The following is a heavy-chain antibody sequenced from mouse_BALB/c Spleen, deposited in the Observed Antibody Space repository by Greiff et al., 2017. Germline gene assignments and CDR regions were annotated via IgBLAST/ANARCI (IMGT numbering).Heavy chain of an antibody. CDR1: GYNFTSYW. Sequence: VQLQQPGAELVKPGTSVKLSCKASGYNFTSYWINWVKLRPGQGLEWIGDIYPGSSSTNYNEKFKSKATLTVDTSSSTAYMQLSSLASEDSALYYCAVTGKGAWFAYWGQGTLVTVSA. D-gene: IGHD4-1*01. V-gene: IGHV1-55*01. CDR3: AVTGKGAWFAY. J-gene: IGHJ3*01. CDR2: IYPGSSST.